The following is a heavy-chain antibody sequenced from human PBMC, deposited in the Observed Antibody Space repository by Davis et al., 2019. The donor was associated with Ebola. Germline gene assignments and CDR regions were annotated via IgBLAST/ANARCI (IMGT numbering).Heavy chain of an antibody. D-gene: IGHD3-10*01. Sequence: GESLKISCAASGFTFSSFALTWVRQAPGKGLEWVSTIGASGTKAYYAESVKGRFAMSRDNSKNTLYLQMNSLRAEDTAVYYCARDSLLWFGELRYWYFDLWGRGTLVTVSS. CDR1: GFTFSSFA. CDR2: IGASGTKA. J-gene: IGHJ2*01. V-gene: IGHV3-23*01. CDR3: ARDSLLWFGELRYWYFDL.